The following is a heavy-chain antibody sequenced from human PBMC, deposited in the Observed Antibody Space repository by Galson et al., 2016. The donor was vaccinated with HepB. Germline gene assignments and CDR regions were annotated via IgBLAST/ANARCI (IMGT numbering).Heavy chain of an antibody. J-gene: IGHJ3*02. CDR1: GFPFTTSA. D-gene: IGHD5-18*01. Sequence: SLRLSCAASGFPFTTSALNWVRQAPGKGLQWVSFISGSGTTTFYTASVKGRFTISRDNSKNMLYLQMDSLRAEDTAVYSCAKPRRYNHDALHIWGQGTMVTVSS. V-gene: IGHV3-23*01. CDR3: AKPRRYNHDALHI. CDR2: ISGSGTTT.